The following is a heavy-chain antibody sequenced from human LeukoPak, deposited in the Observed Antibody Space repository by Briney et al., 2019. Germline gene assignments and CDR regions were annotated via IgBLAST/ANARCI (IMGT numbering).Heavy chain of an antibody. CDR1: GGSFSGYY. Sequence: PSETLSLTCAAYGGSFSGYYWSWIRQPPGKGLEWIGEINHSGSTNYNPSLKSRVTISVDTSKNQFSLKLSSVTAADTAVYYCAKDRRLNYYDSSGPSYYFDYWGQGTLVTVSS. CDR2: INHSGST. J-gene: IGHJ4*02. CDR3: AKDRRLNYYDSSGPSYYFDY. D-gene: IGHD3-22*01. V-gene: IGHV4-34*01.